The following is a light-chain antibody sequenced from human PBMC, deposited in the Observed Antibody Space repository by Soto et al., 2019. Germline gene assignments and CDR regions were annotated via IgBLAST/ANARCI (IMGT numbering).Light chain of an antibody. J-gene: IGKJ2*01. Sequence: DIVMTQSPLSLPVSPGEPASISCRPSQSLLHSNGYKYLDWYLQKPGQSPQLLIYLGSNRASGVPDRFSGSRSGTDFTLKISRVEAEDVGVYYCMQALQTPYTFGQGTKLEIK. CDR2: LGS. CDR1: QSLLHSNGYKY. CDR3: MQALQTPYT. V-gene: IGKV2-28*01.